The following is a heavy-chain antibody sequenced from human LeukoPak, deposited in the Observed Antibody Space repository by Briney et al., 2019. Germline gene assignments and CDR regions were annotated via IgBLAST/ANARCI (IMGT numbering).Heavy chain of an antibody. CDR2: IRYDGGEK. V-gene: IGHV3-30*02. D-gene: IGHD3-16*01. J-gene: IGHJ4*02. CDR3: ARDLGTPRDTLGY. CDR1: GFTFRSYG. Sequence: GGSLRLSCAASGFTFRSYGMHWVRQAPGRGLEWLSFIRYDGGEKHYADSVKGRFTVSRDNSENTLYLQMDSLRPEDTAVYYCARDLGTPRDTLGYWGQGTLVAVSS.